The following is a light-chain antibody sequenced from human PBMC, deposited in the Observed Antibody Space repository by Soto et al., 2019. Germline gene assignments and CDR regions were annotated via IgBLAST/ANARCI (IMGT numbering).Light chain of an antibody. J-gene: IGKJ1*01. Sequence: EIVLTQSPGTLSLSPGERGTLSCRASQTVSSNFLAWYQQKPGQAPRLLIFDASTRATGIPDRFTGSGSGTDFTLTISRLEPGDFAVYYCQFYGDPSKTFGQGTKVEIK. CDR3: QFYGDPSKT. CDR1: QTVSSNF. V-gene: IGKV3-20*01. CDR2: DAS.